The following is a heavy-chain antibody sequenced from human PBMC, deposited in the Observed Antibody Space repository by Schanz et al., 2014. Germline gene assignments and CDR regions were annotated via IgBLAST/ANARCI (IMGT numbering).Heavy chain of an antibody. CDR1: GFTFSSYG. CDR3: AKDQLANYRGSGYNWFDP. V-gene: IGHV3-30*02. D-gene: IGHD3-10*01. CDR2: IRFDGSDK. J-gene: IGHJ5*02. Sequence: QVQLVESGGGVVQPGGSLRLSCAASGFTFSSYGMHWVRQAPGKGLEWVTIIRFDGSDKYYADSVKGRFSVSRDNSKNALYLQMHSLRADGTAVYYCAKDQLANYRGSGYNWFDPWGQETLVTVSS.